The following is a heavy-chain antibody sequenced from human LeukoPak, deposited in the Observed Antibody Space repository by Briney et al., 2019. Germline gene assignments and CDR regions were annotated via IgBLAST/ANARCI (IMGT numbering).Heavy chain of an antibody. CDR3: ASRGRGYSGYAPVFDYYYYYYMDV. D-gene: IGHD5-12*01. V-gene: IGHV1-46*01. Sequence: ASVKVSCKASGYTFTSYYMHWVRQAPGQGLEWMGIINPSGGSTSYARKFQGRVTMTRDTSTSTVYMELSSLRSEDTAVYYCASRGRGYSGYAPVFDYYYYYYMDVWGKGTTVTVSS. CDR1: GYTFTSYY. J-gene: IGHJ6*03. CDR2: INPSGGST.